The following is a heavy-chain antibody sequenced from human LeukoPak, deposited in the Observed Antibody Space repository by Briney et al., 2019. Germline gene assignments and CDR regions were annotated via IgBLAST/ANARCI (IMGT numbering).Heavy chain of an antibody. CDR3: AKGSSGWYSGFDY. V-gene: IGHV3-30*02. D-gene: IGHD6-19*01. J-gene: IGHJ4*02. CDR2: IRHDGSNK. Sequence: GGSLRLSCAASGFTFSSYGMHWVRQAPGKGLEWVAFIRHDGSNKYYADSVKGRFTISRDNSKNTLYLQMNSLRAEDTAVYYCAKGSSGWYSGFDYWGQGTLVTVSS. CDR1: GFTFSSYG.